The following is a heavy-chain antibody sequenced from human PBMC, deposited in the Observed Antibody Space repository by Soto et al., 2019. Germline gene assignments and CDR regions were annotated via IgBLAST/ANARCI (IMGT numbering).Heavy chain of an antibody. CDR3: ARTGGMLSFFDH. D-gene: IGHD2-8*01. CDR2: NYYSGST. J-gene: IGHJ4*02. V-gene: IGHV4-31*03. CDR1: GGSISSGGYY. Sequence: QVQLQESGPGLVKPSQTLSLTCTVSGGSISSGGYYWSWIRQHPGKGLEWIGYNYYSGSTYYNPSLKSRVSLSVDTSKNQFALQLSFVTAADTAVYYRARTGGMLSFFDHWGKGTLVTVSS.